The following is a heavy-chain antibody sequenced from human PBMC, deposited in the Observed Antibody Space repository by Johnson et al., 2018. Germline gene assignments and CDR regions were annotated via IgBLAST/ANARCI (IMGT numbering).Heavy chain of an antibody. J-gene: IGHJ6*03. V-gene: IGHV3-21*01. Sequence: VQLVQSGGGLVKPGGSLRLSCAASGFIFSNYNMNWVRQSPGKGLEWVSHITNTANYVYYADSVKGRFTISRDNAKNSLYLQMKSLRAEDTAVYYCARAFSATRVLYNYYLDLWGKGTTVTVSS. CDR1: GFIFSNYN. D-gene: IGHD2-15*01. CDR3: ARAFSATRVLYNYYLDL. CDR2: ITNTANYV.